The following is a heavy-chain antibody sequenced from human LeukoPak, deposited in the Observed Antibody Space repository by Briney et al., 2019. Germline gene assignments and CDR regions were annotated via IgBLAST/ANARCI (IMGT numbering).Heavy chain of an antibody. CDR1: GYTLTELS. Sequence: GASVKVSCKVSGYTLTELSMHWVRQAPGKGLEWMGGFDPEDGETIYAQKFQGRVTMTEDTSTDTAYMELSSLRSEDTAVYYCATAVAAAGTWWYFDLWGRGTLVTVSS. CDR2: FDPEDGET. CDR3: ATAVAAAGTWWYFDL. J-gene: IGHJ2*01. D-gene: IGHD6-13*01. V-gene: IGHV1-24*01.